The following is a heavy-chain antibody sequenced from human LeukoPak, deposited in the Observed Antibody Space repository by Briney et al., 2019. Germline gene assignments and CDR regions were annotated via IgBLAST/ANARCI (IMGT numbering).Heavy chain of an antibody. V-gene: IGHV3-48*02. J-gene: IGHJ6*02. CDR1: GFTFSSYS. Sequence: GGSLRLSCAASGFTFSSYSMNWVRQAPGKGLEWVSYISRSGSSTYYADSAEGRIIISRDNAKNSVYLQMNGLRDEDTAVYYCANILPPRGLQKDYYYYYGMDVWGQGTTVTVSS. D-gene: IGHD3-9*01. CDR2: ISRSGSST. CDR3: ANILPPRGLQKDYYYYYGMDV.